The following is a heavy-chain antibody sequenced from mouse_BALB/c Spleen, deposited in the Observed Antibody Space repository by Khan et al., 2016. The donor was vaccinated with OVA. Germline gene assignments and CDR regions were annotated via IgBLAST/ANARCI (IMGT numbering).Heavy chain of an antibody. Sequence: EVELVESGGGSVKPGGSLQLSCAASGFTFSSYAMSWVRQTPEKRLVWVATISSGGTYTYYPDSVKGRFTISRDNAKNTLYLHMSSMRTEDTAMYYCARTPGYYSSNYFGCWGQGTTLTASS. V-gene: IGHV5-9-3*01. D-gene: IGHD1-1*01. J-gene: IGHJ2*01. CDR1: GFTFSSYA. CDR2: ISSGGTYT. CDR3: ARTPGYYSSNYFGC.